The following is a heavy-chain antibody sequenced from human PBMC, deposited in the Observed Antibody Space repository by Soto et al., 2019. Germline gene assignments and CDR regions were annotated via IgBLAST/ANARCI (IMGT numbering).Heavy chain of an antibody. J-gene: IGHJ4*02. CDR1: GGSFSGYY. CDR2: INHSGST. V-gene: IGHV4-34*01. Sequence: NPSETLSLTCAVYGGSFSGYYWSWIRQPPGKGLEWIGEINHSGSTNYNPSLKSRVTISVDTSKNQFSLKLSSVTAADTAVYYCARGRRWLVGYFDYWGQGTLVTVSS. CDR3: ARGRRWLVGYFDY. D-gene: IGHD2-15*01.